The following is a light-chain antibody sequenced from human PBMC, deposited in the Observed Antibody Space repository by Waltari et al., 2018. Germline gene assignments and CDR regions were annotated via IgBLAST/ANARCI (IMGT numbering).Light chain of an antibody. Sequence: EIALTQSPATLSLSPGERVTLSCRASQSVSSYLAWYQQKPGQAPRLLIYDTSNRATGIPARFSGSGSGTDFTLTISSLEPEDFAVYYWQQRSNWPPTFGQGTKVEIK. CDR3: QQRSNWPPT. J-gene: IGKJ1*01. CDR2: DTS. V-gene: IGKV3-11*01. CDR1: QSVSSY.